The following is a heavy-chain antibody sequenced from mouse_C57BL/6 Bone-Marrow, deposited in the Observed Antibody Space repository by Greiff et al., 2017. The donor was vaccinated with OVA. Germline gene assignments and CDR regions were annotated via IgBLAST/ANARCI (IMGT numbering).Heavy chain of an antibody. J-gene: IGHJ2*01. V-gene: IGHV1-4*01. D-gene: IGHD2-1*01. CDR1: GYTFTSYT. Sequence: VQVVESGAELARPGASVKMSCKASGYTFTSYTMHWVKQRPGQGLEWIGYINPSSGYTKYNQKFKDKATLTADKSSSTAYMQLSSLTSEDSAVYYCARLGNSPDYWGQGTTLTVSS. CDR2: INPSSGYT. CDR3: ARLGNSPDY.